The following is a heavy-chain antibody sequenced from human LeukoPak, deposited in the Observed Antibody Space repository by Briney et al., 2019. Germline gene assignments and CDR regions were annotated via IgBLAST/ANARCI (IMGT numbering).Heavy chain of an antibody. Sequence: SVKVSCKASGGTFSSYAISWVRQAPGQGLEWMGGIIPIFGTANYAQKFQGRVTITTDESTSTAYMELSSLRSEDTAVYYCARTRNCSGGSCYSINFDYWAREPWSPSPQ. CDR1: GGTFSSYA. V-gene: IGHV1-69*05. J-gene: IGHJ4*02. CDR2: IIPIFGTA. D-gene: IGHD2-15*01. CDR3: ARTRNCSGGSCYSINFDY.